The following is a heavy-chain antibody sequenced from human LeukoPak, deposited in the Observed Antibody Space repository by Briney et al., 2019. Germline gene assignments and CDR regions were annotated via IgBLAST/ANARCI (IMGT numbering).Heavy chain of an antibody. D-gene: IGHD5-24*01. CDR2: IGGGGGST. CDR1: GFTFNTYA. Sequence: HPGGSLRLSCAASGFTFNTYAMSWVRQAPGKGLEWVSGIGGGGGSTYYTDSVKGRFTISRDTSKNTLYLQMNSLRAEDTAAYYCARSDGYSIKRCMDVWGQGTTVTVSS. J-gene: IGHJ6*02. CDR3: ARSDGYSIKRCMDV. V-gene: IGHV3-23*01.